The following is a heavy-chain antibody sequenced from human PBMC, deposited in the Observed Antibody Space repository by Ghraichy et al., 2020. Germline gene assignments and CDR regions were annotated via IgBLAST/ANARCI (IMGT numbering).Heavy chain of an antibody. J-gene: IGHJ4*02. Sequence: VSLISPSGTTNYADSVKGRFTISRNNSKNTLYLQLNGLRVEHTAVYYCSRNPLAVADKHYFFDYWAQETLVTVSS. CDR3: SRNPLAVADKHYFFDY. CDR2: ISPSGTT. V-gene: IGHV3-66*01. D-gene: IGHD6-19*01.